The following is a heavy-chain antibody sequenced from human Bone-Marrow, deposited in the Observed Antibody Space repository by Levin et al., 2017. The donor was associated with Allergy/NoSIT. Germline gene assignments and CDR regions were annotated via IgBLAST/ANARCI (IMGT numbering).Heavy chain of an antibody. V-gene: IGHV3-7*02. D-gene: IGHD2-8*01. CDR2: INRDGGDG. J-gene: IGHJ4*02. CDR3: ARNGAWSFEF. CDR1: GFTFSGYW. Sequence: GESLKISCASSGFTFSGYWMAWVRQAPGKGLEWVANINRDGGDGYYVDSVKGRFTISRDNARNSLDLQMNSLRVEGTAVYYCARNGAWSFEFWGQGTLVTVSS.